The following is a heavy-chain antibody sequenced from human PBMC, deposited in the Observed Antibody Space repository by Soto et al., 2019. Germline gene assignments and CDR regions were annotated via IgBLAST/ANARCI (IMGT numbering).Heavy chain of an antibody. CDR3: TRLISAAQDY. CDR1: GFVFKDSS. V-gene: IGHV3-73*01. J-gene: IGHJ4*02. CDR2: IRDRAYSYAT. D-gene: IGHD3-10*01. Sequence: SGGGLVQPGGSLKLSCAASGFVFKDSSIHWVRQASGNGLEWVGRIRDRAYSYATAYAASVKGRFTISRDDSSNTAYLQMNSLKTEDTAIYYCTRLISAAQDYWGQGTLVTVSS.